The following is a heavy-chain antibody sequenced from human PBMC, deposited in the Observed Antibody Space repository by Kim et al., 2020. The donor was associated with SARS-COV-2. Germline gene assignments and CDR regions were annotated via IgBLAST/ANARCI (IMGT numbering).Heavy chain of an antibody. V-gene: IGHV3-74*01. CDR3: ARADGGYSYGYLGYYYYGMDV. J-gene: IGHJ6*02. Sequence: GGSLRLSCAASGFTFSSYWMHWVRQAPGKGLVWVSRINSDGSSTSYADSVKGRFTISRDNAKNTLYLQMNSLRAEDTAVYYCARADGGYSYGYLGYYYYGMDVWGQGTTVTVSS. D-gene: IGHD5-18*01. CDR1: GFTFSSYW. CDR2: INSDGSST.